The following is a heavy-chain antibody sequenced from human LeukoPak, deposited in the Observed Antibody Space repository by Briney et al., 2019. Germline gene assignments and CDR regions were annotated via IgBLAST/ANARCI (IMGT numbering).Heavy chain of an antibody. Sequence: SQTLSLTCAISGDSVYSNSAAWNWIRQSPSRGLEWLGRTYYRSKWYNDYAVSVKSRITINPDTSKNQFSLQLNSVTPEDTAVYYCARGGGYSSNGGFDYWGQGTLVTVSS. CDR3: ARGGGYSSNGGFDY. V-gene: IGHV6-1*01. CDR1: GDSVYSNSAA. CDR2: TYYRSKWYN. D-gene: IGHD5-18*01. J-gene: IGHJ4*02.